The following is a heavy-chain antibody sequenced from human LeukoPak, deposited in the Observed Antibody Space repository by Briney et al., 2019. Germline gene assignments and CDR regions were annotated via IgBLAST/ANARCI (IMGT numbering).Heavy chain of an antibody. D-gene: IGHD4-17*01. CDR3: AKEWGVDYGLRY. J-gene: IGHJ4*02. CDR1: GHTFSKYA. Sequence: GGPLRLSCVASGHTFSKYAMSGVRQAPGKGLEWVSATSVSGGSTFYADCVKGGFTISRDNSKNTLSLQINSLRADDTAVYYCAKEWGVDYGLRYWGQGTLVTVSS. V-gene: IGHV3-23*01. CDR2: TSVSGGST.